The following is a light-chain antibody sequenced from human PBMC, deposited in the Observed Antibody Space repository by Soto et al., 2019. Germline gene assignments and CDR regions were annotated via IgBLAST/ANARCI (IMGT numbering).Light chain of an antibody. CDR2: DDS. J-gene: IGLJ3*02. CDR1: NIGSKS. Sequence: SYELTQPPSVSVAPGQTARITCGGNNIGSKSVHWYQQKPGQAPVLVVYDDSDRHSGIPERFSGSNSGNTATLTISRVEAGDEADYYCQVWDSSSDHRGVFGGGTQLTVL. V-gene: IGLV3-21*02. CDR3: QVWDSSSDHRGV.